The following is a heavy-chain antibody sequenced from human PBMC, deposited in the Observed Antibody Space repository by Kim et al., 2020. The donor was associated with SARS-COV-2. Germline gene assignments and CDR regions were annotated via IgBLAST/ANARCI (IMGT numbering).Heavy chain of an antibody. D-gene: IGHD6-13*01. Sequence: SETLSLTCTVYGGSISSTTYYWGWIRQPPGKGLEWIGSISYSGSTYYNPSLQSRVTILVDTSKNQLSLKLSSVTAADPAVYYCARDEYNISWYKYWGQGT. CDR1: GGSISSTTYY. J-gene: IGHJ4*02. V-gene: IGHV4-39*07. CDR3: ARDEYNISWYKY. CDR2: ISYSGST.